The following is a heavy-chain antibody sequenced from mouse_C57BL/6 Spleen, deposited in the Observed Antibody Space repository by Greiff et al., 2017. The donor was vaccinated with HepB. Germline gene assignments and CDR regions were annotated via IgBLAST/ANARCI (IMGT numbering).Heavy chain of an antibody. V-gene: IGHV1-52*01. Sequence: QVQLQQPGAELVRPGSSVKLSCKASGYTFTSYWMHWVKQRPIQGLEWISNIDPSDSETHYNQKFKDKATLTVDKSSSTAYMQLSSLTSEDSAVYYCARLGLRYYFDYWGQGTTLTVSS. CDR3: ARLGLRYYFDY. D-gene: IGHD1-1*01. J-gene: IGHJ2*01. CDR2: IDPSDSET. CDR1: GYTFTSYW.